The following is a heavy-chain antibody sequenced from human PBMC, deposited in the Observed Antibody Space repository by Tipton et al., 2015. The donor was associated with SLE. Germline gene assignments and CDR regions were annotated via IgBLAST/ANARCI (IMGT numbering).Heavy chain of an antibody. Sequence: TLSLTCTVSGAAISSYYWSWIRQPPGKGLEWIGYIYYSGSTNYNPSLKSRVTISVDTSKNQFSLKLSSVTAADTAVYYCARGLRSYSNYYYYYMDVWGKGTTVTVSS. CDR3: ARGLRSYSNYYYYYMDV. V-gene: IGHV4-59*01. J-gene: IGHJ6*03. D-gene: IGHD1-26*01. CDR1: GAAISSYY. CDR2: IYYSGST.